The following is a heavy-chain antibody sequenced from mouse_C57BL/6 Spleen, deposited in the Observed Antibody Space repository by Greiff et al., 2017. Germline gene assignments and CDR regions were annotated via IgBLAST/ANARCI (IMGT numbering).Heavy chain of an antibody. V-gene: IGHV1-42*01. CDR2: INPSTGGT. J-gene: IGHJ2*01. CDR1: GYSFTGYY. Sequence: VQLKQSGPELVKPGASVKISCKASGYSFTGYYMNWVKQSPEKSLEWIREINPSTGGTTYNQKFKAKATLTVDKSSSTAYMQLKSLTSEDSAVDYCATVPVSDYWGQGTTLTVSS. D-gene: IGHD6-2*01. CDR3: ATVPVSDY.